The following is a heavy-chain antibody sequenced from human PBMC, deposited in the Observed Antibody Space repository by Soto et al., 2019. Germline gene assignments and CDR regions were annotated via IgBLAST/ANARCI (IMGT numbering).Heavy chain of an antibody. CDR1: GYSFTSYW. J-gene: IGHJ6*02. CDR2: IDPSDSYT. D-gene: IGHD2-15*01. Sequence: GESLKISGKGSGYSFTSYWISWVRQMPGKGLEWMGRIDPSDSYTNYSPSFQGHVTISADKSISTAYLQWSSLKASDTAMYYCARPLDVVGGYYYYGMDVWGQGTTVTVSS. V-gene: IGHV5-10-1*01. CDR3: ARPLDVVGGYYYYGMDV.